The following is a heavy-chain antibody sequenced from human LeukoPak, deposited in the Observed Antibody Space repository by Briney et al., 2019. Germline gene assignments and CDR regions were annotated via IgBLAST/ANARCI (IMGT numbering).Heavy chain of an antibody. CDR3: ARDGVTRGYSYGLFDY. Sequence: PGGSLRLSCAASGFTFSSYSMNWVRQAPGKGLEWVSSISSSSSYIYYADSVKGRFTISRDNAKNSLYLQMNSLRAEDTAVNYCARDGVTRGYSYGLFDYWGQGTLVTVSS. CDR2: ISSSSSYI. CDR1: GFTFSSYS. D-gene: IGHD5-18*01. J-gene: IGHJ4*02. V-gene: IGHV3-21*01.